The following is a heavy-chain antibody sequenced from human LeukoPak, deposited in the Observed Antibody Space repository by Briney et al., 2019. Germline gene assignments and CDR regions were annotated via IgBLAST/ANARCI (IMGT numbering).Heavy chain of an antibody. CDR3: ARPYYYDSRIDP. CDR1: GGSISSGDYY. J-gene: IGHJ5*02. CDR2: MYYSGST. Sequence: SQTLSLTCTVSGGSISSGDYYWSWTRQPPGKGLEWIAYMYYSGSTHYNPSLKSRVTMSADTSKNQLSLKLSSVTAADTAVYYCARPYYYDSRIDPWGQGILVTVSS. V-gene: IGHV4-30-4*01. D-gene: IGHD3-22*01.